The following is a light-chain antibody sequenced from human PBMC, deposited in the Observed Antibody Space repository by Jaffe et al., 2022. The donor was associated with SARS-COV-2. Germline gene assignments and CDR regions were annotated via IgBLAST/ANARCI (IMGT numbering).Light chain of an antibody. CDR3: QHYHTYSWT. Sequence: DIQMTQSPSTLSASVGDTVNITCRASQPVGRMLAWHQQKPGKAPKVLIYKASDLKSGVPSRFSGVGSGTDFTLTINSLQPDDFATYFCQHYHTYSWTFGQGTKVEIK. CDR2: KAS. V-gene: IGKV1-5*03. J-gene: IGKJ1*01. CDR1: QPVGRM.